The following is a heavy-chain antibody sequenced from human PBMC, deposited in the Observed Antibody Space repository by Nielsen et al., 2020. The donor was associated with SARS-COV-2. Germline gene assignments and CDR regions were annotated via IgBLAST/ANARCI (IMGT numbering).Heavy chain of an antibody. CDR3: ARQDSSGWFKYYYYMDV. V-gene: IGHV3-73*01. Sequence: VSLNISCAVSGFTFGDALIHWVRQASAKGLEWVGRIRSRLNSYATAYAASVKGRFTIPRDDSSNTAYLQMNSLKTEDTAVYYCARQDSSGWFKYYYYMDVWGKGTTVTVSS. CDR2: IRSRLNSYAT. J-gene: IGHJ6*03. CDR1: GFTFGDAL. D-gene: IGHD6-19*01.